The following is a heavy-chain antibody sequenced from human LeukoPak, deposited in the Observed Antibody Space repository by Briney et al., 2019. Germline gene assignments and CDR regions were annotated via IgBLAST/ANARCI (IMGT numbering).Heavy chain of an antibody. J-gene: IGHJ4*02. CDR1: GGSISSYY. V-gene: IGHV4-59*01. Sequence: KASETLSLTCTVSGGSISSYYWSWIRQPPGKGLEWIGYIYYSGSTNYNPSLKSRVTISVDTSKNQFSLKLSSVTAADTAVYYCARGITIFGVVFPLFDYWGQGTLVTVSS. D-gene: IGHD3-3*01. CDR2: IYYSGST. CDR3: ARGITIFGVVFPLFDY.